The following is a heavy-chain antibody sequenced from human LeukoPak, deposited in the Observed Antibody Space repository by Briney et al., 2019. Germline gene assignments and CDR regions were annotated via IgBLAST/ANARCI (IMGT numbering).Heavy chain of an antibody. CDR1: GFTLNSHS. CDR3: ARDNPDSSGADY. Sequence: GGSLRLSCAVSGFTLNSHSMNWVRQAPGKGLEWVSSISSSGNDIYYADSVKGRFTISRDNAKNSLFLQMNSLRVEDTAVYYCARDNPDSSGADYWGQGTLVTVSS. J-gene: IGHJ4*02. V-gene: IGHV3-21*01. D-gene: IGHD6-19*01. CDR2: ISSSGNDI.